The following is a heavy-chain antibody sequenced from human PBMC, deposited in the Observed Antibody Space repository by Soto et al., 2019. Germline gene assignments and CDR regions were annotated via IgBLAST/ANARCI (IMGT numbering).Heavy chain of an antibody. CDR1: GYSFTSHW. V-gene: IGHV5-51*01. D-gene: IGHD3-3*01. CDR2: IYPGDSDT. CDR3: ATYYDFWSGYSRDYYYYGMDV. Sequence: PAESLKISCKGSGYSFTSHWIGLVRPLPGKGLEWMGIIYPGDSDTRYSPSFQGQVTISADKSISTAYLQWSSLKASDTAMYYCATYYDFWSGYSRDYYYYGMDVWGQGTTVTVSS. J-gene: IGHJ6*02.